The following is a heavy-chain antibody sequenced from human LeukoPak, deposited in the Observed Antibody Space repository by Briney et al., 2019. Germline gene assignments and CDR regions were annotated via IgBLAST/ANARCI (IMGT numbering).Heavy chain of an antibody. V-gene: IGHV4-39*07. J-gene: IGHJ5*02. Sequence: SETLSLTCTVSGGSISSSTYHWGWIRQPPGKGLEWIRSIYYSGSTYNNASLRSRVTISQDTSKTQFSLKLSSVTAADAAVYYCARWYSNKGWFDPWGQGTLVTVSS. CDR3: ARWYSNKGWFDP. D-gene: IGHD6-13*01. CDR2: IYYSGST. CDR1: GGSISSSTYH.